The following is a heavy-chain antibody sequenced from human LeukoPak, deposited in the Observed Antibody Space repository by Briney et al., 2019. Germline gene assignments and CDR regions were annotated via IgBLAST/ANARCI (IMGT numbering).Heavy chain of an antibody. CDR1: GYTFTSYY. CDR2: TNPSGGST. J-gene: IGHJ3*02. D-gene: IGHD4-17*01. V-gene: IGHV1-46*01. CDR3: ARNHDYGDLRGAFDI. Sequence: ASVKVSCKASGYTFTSYYTHWVRQAPGQGLEWMGITNPSGGSTSYAQKFQGRVTMTRDTSTSTVYMELSSLRSEDTAVYYCARNHDYGDLRGAFDIWGQGTMVTVSS.